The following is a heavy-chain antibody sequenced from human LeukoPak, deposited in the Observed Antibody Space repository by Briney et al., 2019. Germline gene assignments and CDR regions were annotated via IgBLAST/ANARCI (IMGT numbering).Heavy chain of an antibody. J-gene: IGHJ6*03. CDR1: GYTFTNYA. D-gene: IGHD3-10*01. Sequence: ASVKVSCKASGYTFTNYAMNWVRQAPGQGLEWMGWINTNTGNATYAQGFTGRFVLSLDTSVSTAYLQISSLKAEDTAVYYCARSGGSGSYYARYYYYYMDVWGKGTTVTVSS. CDR3: ARSGGSGSYYARYYYYYMDV. CDR2: INTNTGNA. V-gene: IGHV7-4-1*02.